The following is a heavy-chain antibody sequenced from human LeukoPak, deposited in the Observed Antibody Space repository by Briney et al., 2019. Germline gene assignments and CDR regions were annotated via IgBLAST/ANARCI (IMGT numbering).Heavy chain of an antibody. CDR3: ARDQVGATVRLDY. V-gene: IGHV3-30-3*01. D-gene: IGHD1-26*01. Sequence: GGSLRLSCAASGFTFSSYAMHWVRQAPGKGLEWVAVISYDGSNKYYADSVKGRFTISRDNSKNTLYLQMNSLRAEDTAVYYCARDQVGATVRLDYWGQGTLVTVSS. J-gene: IGHJ4*02. CDR2: ISYDGSNK. CDR1: GFTFSSYA.